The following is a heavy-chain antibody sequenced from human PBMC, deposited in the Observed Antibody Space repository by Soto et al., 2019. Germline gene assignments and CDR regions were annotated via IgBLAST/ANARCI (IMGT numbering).Heavy chain of an antibody. J-gene: IGHJ4*02. Sequence: GGSLRLSCAASGFTFSSYGMHWVRQAPGKGLEWVAVIWYDGSSKYYADSVKGRFTISRDNSKNTLDLQMNSLRAEDTAVYYCARGTTYYYGSGSPLPFDYWGQGNLVTVSS. D-gene: IGHD3-10*01. CDR2: IWYDGSSK. CDR3: ARGTTYYYGSGSPLPFDY. CDR1: GFTFSSYG. V-gene: IGHV3-33*01.